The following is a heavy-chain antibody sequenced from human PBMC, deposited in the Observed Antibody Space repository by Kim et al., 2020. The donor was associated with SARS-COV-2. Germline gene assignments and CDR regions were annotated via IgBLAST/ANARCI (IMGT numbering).Heavy chain of an antibody. V-gene: IGHV3-30*18. D-gene: IGHD2-21*02. Sequence: GGSLRLSCAASGFTFSSYGMHWVRQAPGKGLEWVAVISYDGSNKYYADSVKGRFTISRDNSKNTLYLRMNSLSAEDTAVYYCAKAGDCGGDCYPEYWGQG. CDR1: GFTFSSYG. CDR2: ISYDGSNK. J-gene: IGHJ4*02. CDR3: AKAGDCGGDCYPEY.